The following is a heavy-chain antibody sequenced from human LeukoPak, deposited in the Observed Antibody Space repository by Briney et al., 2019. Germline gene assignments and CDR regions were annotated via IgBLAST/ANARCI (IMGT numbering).Heavy chain of an antibody. V-gene: IGHV4-4*07. J-gene: IGHJ4*02. Sequence: PSETLSLTCTVSGGSISSYYWSWLRQPAGKGLEWIGRIYTSGSTNYNPSLKSRVTMSVDTSKNQFSLKLSSVTAADMAVYYCARDRPDSGFDYWGQGTLVTVSS. CDR1: GGSISSYY. CDR3: ARDRPDSGFDY. D-gene: IGHD3-10*01. CDR2: IYTSGST.